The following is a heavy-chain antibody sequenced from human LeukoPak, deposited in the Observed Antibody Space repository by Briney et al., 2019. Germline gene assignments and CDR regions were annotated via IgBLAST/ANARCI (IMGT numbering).Heavy chain of an antibody. J-gene: IGHJ4*02. D-gene: IGHD2-8*01. V-gene: IGHV3-43*02. CDR1: XFTFDDYS. Sequence: QPGGSLRLSCATSXFTFDDYSMHWVRQAPGKGLEWVCLISGDGGSTYYADSVKGRFTISRDNSRNSLYLQMNNLRTEDTALYYCAKDGLHCTNGVCYSAIIDYWGQGTLVTVSS. CDR3: AKDGLHCTNGVCYSAIIDY. CDR2: ISGDGGST.